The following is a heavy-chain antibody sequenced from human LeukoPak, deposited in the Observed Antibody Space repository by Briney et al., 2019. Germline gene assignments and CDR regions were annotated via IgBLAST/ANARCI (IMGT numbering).Heavy chain of an antibody. CDR3: ARAPGKRIVGATRSYNWFDP. Sequence: SETLSLTCAAYGGSFSGYYWSWIRQPPGKGLEWIGEINHSGSTNYNPSLKSRVTISVDTSKNQFSLKLSSVTAADTAVYYCARAPGKRIVGATRSYNWFDPWGQGTLVTVSS. J-gene: IGHJ5*02. V-gene: IGHV4-34*01. D-gene: IGHD1-26*01. CDR2: INHSGST. CDR1: GGSFSGYY.